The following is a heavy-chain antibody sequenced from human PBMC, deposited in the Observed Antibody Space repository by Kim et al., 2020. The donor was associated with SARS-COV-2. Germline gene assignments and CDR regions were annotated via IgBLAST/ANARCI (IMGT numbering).Heavy chain of an antibody. CDR1: GYTFTSYG. CDR2: ISAYNGNT. CDR3: ARDRSEYCSGGSCYYYYYGMDV. J-gene: IGHJ6*02. D-gene: IGHD2-15*01. Sequence: ASVKVSCKASGYTFTSYGISWVRQAPGQGLEWMGWISAYNGNTNYAQKLQGRVTMTTDTSPSTAYMELRSLRSDDTAVYYCARDRSEYCSGGSCYYYYYGMDVWGQGTTVTVSS. V-gene: IGHV1-18*01.